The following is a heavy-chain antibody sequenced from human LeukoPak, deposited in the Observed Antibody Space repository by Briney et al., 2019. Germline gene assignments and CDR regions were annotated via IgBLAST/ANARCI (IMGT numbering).Heavy chain of an antibody. CDR3: AGDFDY. V-gene: IGHV3-30*19. Sequence: TGGSLRLSCAASGFTFSSYGMHWVRQAPGKGLEWVAFIRYDGSDTYDGSNKYYADSVKGRFTISRDNSKNMLYLQMNSLRAEDTAVYYCAGDFDYWGQGTLVTVSS. J-gene: IGHJ4*02. CDR2: IRYDGSDTYDGSNK. CDR1: GFTFSSYG.